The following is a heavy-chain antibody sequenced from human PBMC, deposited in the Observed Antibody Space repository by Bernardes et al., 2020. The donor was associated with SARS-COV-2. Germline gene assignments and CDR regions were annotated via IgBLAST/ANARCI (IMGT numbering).Heavy chain of an antibody. J-gene: IGHJ5*02. D-gene: IGHD1-26*01. CDR1: GFTFSDYY. Sequence: GGSLRLSCAASGFTFSDYYMNWIRQAPGKGLEWVSYISSSGTTIHYADSVRGRFTISRDNAKNSLYLQMNSLRAEDTAVYYCAKSHEVGIYNWFDPWGQGTLVTVSS. CDR2: ISSSGTTI. V-gene: IGHV3-11*01. CDR3: AKSHEVGIYNWFDP.